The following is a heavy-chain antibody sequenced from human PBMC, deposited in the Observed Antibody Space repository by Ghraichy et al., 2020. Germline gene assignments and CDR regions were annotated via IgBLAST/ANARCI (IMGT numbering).Heavy chain of an antibody. Sequence: GESLNISCAASGFTFSSYAMSWVRQAPGKGLEWVSAISGSGGSTYYADSVKGRFTISRDNSKNTLYLQMNSLRAEDTAVYYCAKQISAAGTLDYWGQGTLVTVSS. J-gene: IGHJ4*02. V-gene: IGHV3-23*01. CDR2: ISGSGGST. D-gene: IGHD6-13*01. CDR1: GFTFSSYA. CDR3: AKQISAAGTLDY.